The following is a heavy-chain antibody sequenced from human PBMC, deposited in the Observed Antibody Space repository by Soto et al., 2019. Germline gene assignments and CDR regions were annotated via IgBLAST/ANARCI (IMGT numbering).Heavy chain of an antibody. Sequence: QVQLLQSGAEVKEPGASVKISCQTSGYTFTRNYVHWVRQAPGQGLEWMAEINPTGDNKVYAQKCQGSLTLTTDTSTSTMYMELSSLRSDDTAVYYCARDFSDTYTEKSYWWFDPWGQGTLVTVSS. CDR1: GYTFTRNY. D-gene: IGHD2-8*02. CDR2: INPTGDNK. J-gene: IGHJ5*02. V-gene: IGHV1-46*03. CDR3: ARDFSDTYTEKSYWWFDP.